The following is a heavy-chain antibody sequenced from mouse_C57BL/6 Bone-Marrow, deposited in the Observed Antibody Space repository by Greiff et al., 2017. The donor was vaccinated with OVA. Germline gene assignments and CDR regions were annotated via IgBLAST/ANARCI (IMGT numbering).Heavy chain of an antibody. V-gene: IGHV14-4*01. CDR2: IDPENGDT. Sequence: VQLQQSGAELVRPGASVKLSCTASGFNIKDDYMHWVKQRPEQGLEWIGWIDPENGDTEYATKFQGKATITADTSSNTAYLQLSSLTSEDTAVYYCTTGYFDVWGTGTTVTVSS. CDR3: TTGYFDV. J-gene: IGHJ1*03. CDR1: GFNIKDDY.